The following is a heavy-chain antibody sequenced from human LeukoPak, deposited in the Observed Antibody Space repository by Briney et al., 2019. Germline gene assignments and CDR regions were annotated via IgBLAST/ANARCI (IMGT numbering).Heavy chain of an antibody. D-gene: IGHD3-22*01. CDR3: ARDRHDSSGYDAFDI. V-gene: IGHV4-59*01. CDR2: IYYSGTT. CDR1: GGSISSYY. J-gene: IGHJ3*02. Sequence: SESLSLTCTVSGGSISSYYLSWIRQPPGKGLEWIGDIYYSGTTHYTTSLKSRVTISVDKSKNQFSLQLSSVTAADTAVYYCARDRHDSSGYDAFDIWGQGKMVTVSS.